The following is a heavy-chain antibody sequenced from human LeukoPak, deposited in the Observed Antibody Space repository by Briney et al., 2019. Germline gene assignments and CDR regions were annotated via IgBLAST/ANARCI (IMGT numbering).Heavy chain of an antibody. CDR1: GGTFSSYA. D-gene: IGHD3-9*01. Sequence: ASVKVSCKASGGTFSSYAISRVRQAPGQGLEWMGGIIPIFGTANYAQKFQGRVTITTDESTSTAYMELSSLRSEDTAVYYCATLDWPYKGYFDYWGQGTLATVSS. V-gene: IGHV1-69*05. CDR2: IIPIFGTA. J-gene: IGHJ4*02. CDR3: ATLDWPYKGYFDY.